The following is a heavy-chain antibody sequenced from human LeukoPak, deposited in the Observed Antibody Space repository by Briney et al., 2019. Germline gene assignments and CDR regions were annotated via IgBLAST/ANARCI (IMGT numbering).Heavy chain of an antibody. CDR3: ARGKYPDNDDYMDV. Sequence: GGSLRVSCAASGFTFDDHGMSWLRQAPGKGLEGVSGINWHCGSTGYTGSVKGRFTISRDNAKNSLYMQMNSLRAEDTALYYCARGKYPDNDDYMDVWGKGTTVIVSS. D-gene: IGHD1-1*01. J-gene: IGHJ6*03. CDR1: GFTFDDHG. CDR2: INWHCGST. V-gene: IGHV3-20*04.